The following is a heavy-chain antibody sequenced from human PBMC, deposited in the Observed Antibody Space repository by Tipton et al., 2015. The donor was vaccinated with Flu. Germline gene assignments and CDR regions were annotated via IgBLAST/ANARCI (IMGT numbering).Heavy chain of an antibody. CDR1: GGSISSSSYY. V-gene: IGHV4-39*07. CDR3: ARDQVGLLPASYYYYGMDV. J-gene: IGHJ6*02. CDR2: IYYSGST. Sequence: TLSLTCTVSGGSISSSSYYWGWIRPPPGKGLEWIGSIYYSGSTYYNPSLKSRVTISVDTSKNQFSLKLSSVTAADTAVYYCARDQVGLLPASYYYYGMDVWGQGTTVTVSS. D-gene: IGHD2-2*01.